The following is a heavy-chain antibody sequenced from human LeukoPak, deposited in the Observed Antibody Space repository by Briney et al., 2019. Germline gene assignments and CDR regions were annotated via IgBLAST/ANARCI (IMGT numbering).Heavy chain of an antibody. CDR3: ARGPNSSGWLN. CDR2: INHSGST. V-gene: IGHV4-34*01. CDR1: GGSFSGYY. J-gene: IGHJ4*02. D-gene: IGHD6-19*01. Sequence: PSETLSLTCAVYGGSFSGYYRSWIRQPPGKGLEWIGEINHSGSTNYNPSLKSRVTISVDTSKNQFSLKLSSVTAADTAVYYCARGPNSSGWLNWGQGTLVTVSS.